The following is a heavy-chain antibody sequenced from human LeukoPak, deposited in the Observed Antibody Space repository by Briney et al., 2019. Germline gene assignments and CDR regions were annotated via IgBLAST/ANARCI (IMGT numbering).Heavy chain of an antibody. V-gene: IGHV3-15*01. D-gene: IGHD3-22*01. CDR2: IKSKTDGGTT. J-gene: IGHJ4*02. Sequence: GGSLRLSCAPSGFTFSRHGMHWVRQAPGKGLEWVGRIKSKTDGGTTDYAAPVKGRFTISRDDSKNTLYLQMNSLETEDTAVYYCTTDAPETYYYDSSGYYNDDYWGQGTLVTVSS. CDR1: GFTFSRHG. CDR3: TTDAPETYYYDSSGYYNDDY.